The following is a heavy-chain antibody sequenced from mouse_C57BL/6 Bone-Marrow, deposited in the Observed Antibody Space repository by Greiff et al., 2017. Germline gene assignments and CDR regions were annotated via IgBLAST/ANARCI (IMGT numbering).Heavy chain of an antibody. J-gene: IGHJ4*01. CDR2: IDPETGGT. V-gene: IGHV1-15*01. Sequence: VQLQQSGAELVRPGASVTLSCKASGYTFTDYEMHWVKQTPVHGLEWIGAIDPETGGTAYNQKFKGKAILTADKSSSTAYMELRSLTSEDSAVYYCTKITTVVASYAMDYWGQGTSVTVSS. CDR3: TKITTVVASYAMDY. D-gene: IGHD1-1*01. CDR1: GYTFTDYE.